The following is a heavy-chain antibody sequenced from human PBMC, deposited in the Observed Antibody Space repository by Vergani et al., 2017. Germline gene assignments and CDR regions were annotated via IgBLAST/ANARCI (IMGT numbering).Heavy chain of an antibody. CDR3: VRSRSFYFDN. CDR2: INPTGSR. J-gene: IGHJ4*02. CDR1: GYTFTSYG. V-gene: IGHV1-18*04. Sequence: QVQLVQSGAEVKKPGASVKVSCKASGYTFTSYGISWVRQAPGQGLEWMGWINPTGSRRYAEQFEGRVTMTTDTSIKTVFLEMTGLRSDDTAVYYCVRSRSFYFDNWGQGTLITVSS.